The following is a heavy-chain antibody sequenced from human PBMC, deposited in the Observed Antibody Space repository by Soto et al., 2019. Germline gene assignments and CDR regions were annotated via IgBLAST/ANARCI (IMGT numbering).Heavy chain of an antibody. D-gene: IGHD3-22*01. Sequence: GGALRLSCAASGFTFSNAWMRWVRQAPGKGLEWVGRIKSKTDGGTTDYAAPVKGRFTISRDDSKNTLYLQMNSLKTEDTAVYYCTTGVVVILDYFDYWGQGTLVTVSS. J-gene: IGHJ4*02. CDR2: IKSKTDGGTT. CDR3: TTGVVVILDYFDY. CDR1: GFTFSNAW. V-gene: IGHV3-15*01.